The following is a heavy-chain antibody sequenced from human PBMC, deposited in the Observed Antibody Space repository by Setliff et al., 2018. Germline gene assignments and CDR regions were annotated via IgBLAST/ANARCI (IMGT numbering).Heavy chain of an antibody. CDR2: IIHSGST. CDR1: GGSFSGYY. Sequence: SETLSLTCAVYGGSFSGYYWSWIRQPPGKRLEWIGEIIHSGSTNYNPSLKSRFTISMDTSKNQFSLKVSSVTAADTAVYYCARGRLREDLLHYYYYHMDVWGKGTTVTVSS. J-gene: IGHJ6*03. CDR3: ARGRLREDLLHYYYYHMDV. D-gene: IGHD3-22*01. V-gene: IGHV4-34*01.